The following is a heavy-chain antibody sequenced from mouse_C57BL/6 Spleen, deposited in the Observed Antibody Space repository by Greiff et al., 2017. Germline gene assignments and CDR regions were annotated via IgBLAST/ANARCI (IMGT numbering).Heavy chain of an antibody. V-gene: IGHV1-53*01. J-gene: IGHJ1*03. D-gene: IGHD1-1*01. CDR2: INPSNGGT. Sequence: VQLQQPGTELVKPGASVKLSCKASGYTFTSYWMHWVKQRPGQGLEWIGNINPSNGGTNYNEKFKSKATLTVDKSSSTAYMQLSSLTSEDSAVYYWARKEYYYGSSPYFDVWGTGTTVTVSS. CDR3: ARKEYYYGSSPYFDV. CDR1: GYTFTSYW.